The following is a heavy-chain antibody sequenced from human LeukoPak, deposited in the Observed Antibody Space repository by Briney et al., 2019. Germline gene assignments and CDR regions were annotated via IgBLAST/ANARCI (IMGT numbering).Heavy chain of an antibody. V-gene: IGHV1-18*04. J-gene: IGHJ4*02. CDR2: ISAYNGNT. CDR1: GYTFSGYY. Sequence: GASVKVSCKASGYTFSGYYIHWVRQAPGQGLEWMGWISAYNGNTNYAQKLQGRVTMTTDTSTSTAYMELRSLRSDDTAVYYCARVRGIAAADPFDYWGQGTLVTVSS. D-gene: IGHD6-13*01. CDR3: ARVRGIAAADPFDY.